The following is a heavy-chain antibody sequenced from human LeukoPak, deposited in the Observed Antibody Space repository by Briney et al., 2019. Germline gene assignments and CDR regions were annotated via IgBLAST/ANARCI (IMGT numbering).Heavy chain of an antibody. D-gene: IGHD2-21*02. CDR3: AKLPDVCGGDCYSGSVRDY. J-gene: IGHJ4*02. CDR2: INNDGSTT. V-gene: IGHV3-74*01. Sequence: GSLRLSCAASGFTFNSYWMHWVRQAPGKGLVWVSQINNDGSTTRYADSVKGRFTISRDNTENTLYLQMNSLRAEDTAVYYCAKLPDVCGGDCYSGSVRDYWGQGTLVTVSS. CDR1: GFTFNSYW.